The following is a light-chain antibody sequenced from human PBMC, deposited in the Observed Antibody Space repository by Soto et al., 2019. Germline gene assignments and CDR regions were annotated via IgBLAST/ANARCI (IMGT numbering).Light chain of an antibody. CDR2: ANN. Sequence: QSALTQPPSVSGAPGQRVTISCTGSSSNLGAGYDVHWYQQLPRTAPKLLIYANNNRPSGIPDRFSGSKSDTSASLAITGLQAEDEADYYCQSYDSLSRHVVFGGGTKVTVL. V-gene: IGLV1-40*01. J-gene: IGLJ2*01. CDR1: SSNLGAGYD. CDR3: QSYDSLSRHVV.